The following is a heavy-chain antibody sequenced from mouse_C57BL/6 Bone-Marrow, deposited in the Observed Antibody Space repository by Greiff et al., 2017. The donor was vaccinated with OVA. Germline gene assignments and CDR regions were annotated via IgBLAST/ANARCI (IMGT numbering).Heavy chain of an antibody. CDR1: GFTFSSYA. V-gene: IGHV5-4*01. D-gene: IGHD2-4*01. J-gene: IGHJ3*01. Sequence: EVLLVESGGGLVKPGGSLKLSCAASGFTFSSYAMSWVRQTPEKRLEWVATISDGGSYTYYPDNVKGRFTISRDNAKNNLYLQMSHLKSEDTAMYYCARGGVYYDYDWFAYWGQGTLVTVSA. CDR2: ISDGGSYT. CDR3: ARGGVYYDYDWFAY.